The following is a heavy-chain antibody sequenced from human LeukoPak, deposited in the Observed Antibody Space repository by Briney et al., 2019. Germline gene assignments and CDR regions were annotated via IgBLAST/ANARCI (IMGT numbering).Heavy chain of an antibody. CDR2: IKQDGSEK. CDR3: ARDIYGDYQGDYFDY. V-gene: IGHV3-7*01. Sequence: GGSLRLSCAASGFTFSSYWMSWVRQAPGKGLEWVANIKQDGSEKYYVDSVKGRFTISRDNPKNTLYLQMNSLRAEDTAVYYCARDIYGDYQGDYFDYWGQGTLVTVSS. D-gene: IGHD4-17*01. CDR1: GFTFSSYW. J-gene: IGHJ4*02.